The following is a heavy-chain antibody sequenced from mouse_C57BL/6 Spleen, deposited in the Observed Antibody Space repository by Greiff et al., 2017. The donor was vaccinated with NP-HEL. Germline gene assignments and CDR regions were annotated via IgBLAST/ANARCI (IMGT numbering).Heavy chain of an antibody. Sequence: QVQLQQSGAELARPGASVKMSCKASGYTFTSYTMHWVKQRPGQGLEWIGYINPSSGYTKYNQKFKDKATLTADKSSSTAYMQLSSLTSEDSAVYYCAGITTVGYFDVWGTGTTVTVSS. CDR1: GYTFTSYT. CDR3: AGITTVGYFDV. V-gene: IGHV1-4*01. D-gene: IGHD1-1*01. J-gene: IGHJ1*03. CDR2: INPSSGYT.